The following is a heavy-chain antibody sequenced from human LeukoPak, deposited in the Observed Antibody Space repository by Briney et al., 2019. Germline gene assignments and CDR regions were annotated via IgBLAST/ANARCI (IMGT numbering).Heavy chain of an antibody. CDR1: GFTFSGSW. Sequence: GGTLRLSCAASGFTFSGSWMSWVRQAPGKGLEWVATIKGDGSGKFYVDSVKGRFAISRDDAKSSLFLQMDSLRSEDTAVYYCTKHTHDYWGQGTLVTVSS. J-gene: IGHJ4*02. V-gene: IGHV3-7*01. CDR3: TKHTHDY. CDR2: IKGDGSGK.